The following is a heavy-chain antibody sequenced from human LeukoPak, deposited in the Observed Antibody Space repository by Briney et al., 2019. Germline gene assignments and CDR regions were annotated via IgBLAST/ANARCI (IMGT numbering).Heavy chain of an antibody. CDR3: AKDLGGSGYTTYYFDY. CDR2: INWNGGST. D-gene: IGHD5-12*01. Sequence: SGGSLRLSCAASGFTFDDYGMSWVRQAPGKGLEWVSGINWNGGSTGYADSVKGRFTISRDNAKSSLYLQMNSLRAEDTALYYCAKDLGGSGYTTYYFDYWGQGTLVTVSS. J-gene: IGHJ4*02. V-gene: IGHV3-20*04. CDR1: GFTFDDYG.